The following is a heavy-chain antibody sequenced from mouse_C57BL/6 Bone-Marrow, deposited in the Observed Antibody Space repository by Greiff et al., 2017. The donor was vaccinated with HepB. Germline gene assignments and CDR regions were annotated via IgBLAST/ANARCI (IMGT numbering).Heavy chain of an antibody. CDR3: ARFFYYYAMDY. Sequence: QVQLQQSGAELVRPGTSVKVSCKASGYAFTNYLIEWVKQRPGQGLEWIGVINPGSGGTNSNEKFKGKATLTADKSSSTAYMQLSSLTSEDSAVYFCARFFYYYAMDYWGQGTSVTVSS. J-gene: IGHJ4*01. CDR2: INPGSGGT. CDR1: GYAFTNYL. V-gene: IGHV1-54*01.